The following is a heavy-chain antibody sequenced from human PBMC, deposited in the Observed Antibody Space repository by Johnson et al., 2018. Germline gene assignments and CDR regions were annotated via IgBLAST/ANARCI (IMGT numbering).Heavy chain of an antibody. CDR1: GFTFSSYA. V-gene: IGHV3-30-3*01. D-gene: IGHD3-3*01. J-gene: IGHJ6*03. CDR2: ISYDGSNK. CDR3: ARSIFGVVLDYYMDV. Sequence: VQLVESGGGVVQPGRSLRLSCAASGFTFSSYAMHWVRQAPGKGLEWVAVISYDGSNKYYADSVKGRFTISRDNSKNTLYLQMNSLRAEDTAVYYWARSIFGVVLDYYMDVWGKGTTVTVSS.